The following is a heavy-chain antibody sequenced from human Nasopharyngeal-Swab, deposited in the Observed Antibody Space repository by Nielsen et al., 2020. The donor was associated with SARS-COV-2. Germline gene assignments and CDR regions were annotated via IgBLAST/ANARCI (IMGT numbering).Heavy chain of an antibody. V-gene: IGHV5-51*01. CDR3: ARGRSWEMWDAFGI. CDR1: GYSFTSFC. D-gene: IGHD1-26*01. J-gene: IGHJ3*02. Sequence: GGSLRLSCQGSGYSFTSFCIAWVRQMPGKGLEWMGIIFPGDSDASYSPSFHGQVTISVDKSINTAYLQWSSLEASDTAMYYCARGRSWEMWDAFGIWGPGTMVTVSS. CDR2: IFPGDSDA.